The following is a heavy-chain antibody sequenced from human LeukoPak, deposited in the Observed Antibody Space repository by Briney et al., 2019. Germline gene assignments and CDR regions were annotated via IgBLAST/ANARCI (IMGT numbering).Heavy chain of an antibody. V-gene: IGHV1-2*02. CDR3: AKDRASIARGFDF. J-gene: IGHJ4*02. D-gene: IGHD3-3*02. Sequence: ASVKVSCKASGYTFTGYYMHWVRQAPGQGLEWMGWINPNRGGTDFAQKFHGRVTMTRDTSISTVYMELRKLTSDDTAVYYCAKDRASIARGFDFWGQGTLVTVSS. CDR2: INPNRGGT. CDR1: GYTFTGYY.